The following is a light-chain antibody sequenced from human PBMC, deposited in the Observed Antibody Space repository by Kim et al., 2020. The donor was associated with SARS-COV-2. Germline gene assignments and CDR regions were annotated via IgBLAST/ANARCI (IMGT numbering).Light chain of an antibody. CDR3: QVGYSTSYVYVV. CDR1: NIVRNN. J-gene: IGLJ2*01. V-gene: IGLV3-21*01. Sequence: AGKASRTSWGNNIVRNNMLGYRQKTAHEAALVIYYNTDQPPWVPDRFFGSNSGTMATTTISRVEAGDEDDYYCQVGYSTSYVYVVFGGGTKLTVL. CDR2: YNT.